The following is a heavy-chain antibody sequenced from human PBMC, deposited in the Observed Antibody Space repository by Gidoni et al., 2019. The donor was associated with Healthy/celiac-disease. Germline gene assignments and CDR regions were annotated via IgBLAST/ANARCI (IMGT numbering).Heavy chain of an antibody. CDR1: GFTFSTYW. D-gene: IGHD3-3*01. Sequence: EVQLVESGGGLVQPGGSLTLSCAASGFTFSTYWMRWVSQAPGKGLEWVANIKQDGSEKYYVDSVKGRFTISRDNAKNSLYLQMNSLRAEDTAVYYCARDLRFLEWLLFDYYYYYGMDVWGQGTTVTVSS. J-gene: IGHJ6*02. CDR2: IKQDGSEK. CDR3: ARDLRFLEWLLFDYYYYYGMDV. V-gene: IGHV3-7*01.